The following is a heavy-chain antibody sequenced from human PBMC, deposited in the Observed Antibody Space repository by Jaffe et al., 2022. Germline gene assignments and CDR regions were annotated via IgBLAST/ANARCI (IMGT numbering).Heavy chain of an antibody. Sequence: QVQLVQSGAEVKKPGASVKVSCKASGYTFTSYAMHWVRQAPGQRLEWMGWINAGNINTKYSQKFQGRVTITRDTSASTAYMELSSLRSEDTAVYYCARKPIAGAHFDYWGQGTLVTVSS. V-gene: IGHV1-3*01. CDR1: GYTFTSYA. J-gene: IGHJ4*02. CDR2: INAGNINT. CDR3: ARKPIAGAHFDY.